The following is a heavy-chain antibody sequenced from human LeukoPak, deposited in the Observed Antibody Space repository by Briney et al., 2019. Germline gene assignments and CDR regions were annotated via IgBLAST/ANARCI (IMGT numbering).Heavy chain of an antibody. CDR2: INPNSGGT. CDR1: GYTFTGYY. Sequence: ASVKVSCKASGYTFTGYYMHWGRQAPGQGLEWMGWINPNSGGTNYAQEFQGRVTMTRDTSISTAYMELSRLRSDDTAVYYCARVTRIAAAGRPVRHYGMDVWGQGTTVTVSS. D-gene: IGHD6-13*01. V-gene: IGHV1-2*02. CDR3: ARVTRIAAAGRPVRHYGMDV. J-gene: IGHJ6*02.